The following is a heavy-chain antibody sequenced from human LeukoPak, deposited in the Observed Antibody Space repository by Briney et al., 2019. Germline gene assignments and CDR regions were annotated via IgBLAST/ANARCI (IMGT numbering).Heavy chain of an antibody. V-gene: IGHV4-59*12. CDR2: IDNSGSP. J-gene: IGHJ4*02. Sequence: PSETLSLTCTVSGGSISSYYWSWIRQPPGEGLEGIANIDNSGSPNYTPSLKRRLTLSVATSNNPFSLKLNSVTAADTAVYYCASNGPHYYDCSGYLDYWGQGTLVTVSS. CDR1: GGSISSYY. D-gene: IGHD3-22*01. CDR3: ASNGPHYYDCSGYLDY.